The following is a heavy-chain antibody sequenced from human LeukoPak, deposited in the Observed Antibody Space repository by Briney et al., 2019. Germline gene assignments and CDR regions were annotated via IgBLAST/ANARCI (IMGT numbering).Heavy chain of an antibody. V-gene: IGHV5-51*01. CDR2: IYPGDSDT. CDR3: ARHRRYYHDRSGLAGFYI. Sequence: GESLKISCKGSGYSFTSYWIGWVRQMPGKGLEWMGIIYPGDSDTRYSPSFQGQVTISADKSISTAYLQWSSLKASDTAMYYCARHRRYYHDRSGLAGFYIWGQGTKGTVSS. D-gene: IGHD3-22*01. CDR1: GYSFTSYW. J-gene: IGHJ3*02.